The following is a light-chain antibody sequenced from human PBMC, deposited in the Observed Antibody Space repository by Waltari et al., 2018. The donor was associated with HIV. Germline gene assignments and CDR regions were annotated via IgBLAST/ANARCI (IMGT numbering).Light chain of an antibody. CDR1: SSDVGGSND. J-gene: IGLJ2*01. V-gene: IGLV2-14*01. CDR3: SSYTSSSTLV. CDR2: EVS. Sequence: QSALTQPASVSGSPGQSITISCTGTSSDVGGSNDVSWYQQHPGKAPKLMIYEVSNRPSGVSNRFSGSKSGNTASLTISGLQAEDEADYYCSSYTSSSTLVFGGGTKLTVL.